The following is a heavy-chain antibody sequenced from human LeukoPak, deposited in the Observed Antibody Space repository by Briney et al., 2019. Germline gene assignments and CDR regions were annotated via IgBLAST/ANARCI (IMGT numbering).Heavy chain of an antibody. D-gene: IGHD1-7*01. CDR1: GGTFSSYA. J-gene: IGHJ5*02. Sequence: ASVKVSCKASGGTFSSYAISWVRQAPGQGLEWMGGIIPIFGTANYAQKFQGRVTITADESTSTAYMELSSLRSEDTAVYYCARVMPLYNWNYRPHNNWFDPWGQGTLVTVSS. V-gene: IGHV1-69*13. CDR2: IIPIFGTA. CDR3: ARVMPLYNWNYRPHNNWFDP.